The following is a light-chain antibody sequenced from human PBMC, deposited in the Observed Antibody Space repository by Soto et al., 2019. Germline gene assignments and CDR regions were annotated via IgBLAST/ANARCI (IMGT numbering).Light chain of an antibody. CDR2: EVT. CDR3: SSYAGINTLV. CDR1: SSDVGGHNY. Sequence: QSALTQPPSASGSPGQSVTISCTGTSSDVGGHNYVSWNQQRPGKAPKLIIYEVTQRPSGVSDRFSGSKSGNTATLTVSGLQAEDEADYHCSSYAGINTLVFGGGTQLTVL. V-gene: IGLV2-8*01. J-gene: IGLJ7*01.